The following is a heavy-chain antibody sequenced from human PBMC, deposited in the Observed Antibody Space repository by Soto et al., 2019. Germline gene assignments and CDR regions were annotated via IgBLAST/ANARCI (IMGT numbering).Heavy chain of an antibody. D-gene: IGHD2-21*01. CDR1: GYTFTSYG. J-gene: IGHJ6*02. CDR3: ARGFRVSVMAYYYYYGMDV. CDR2: ISAYNGNT. Sequence: ASVKVSCKASGYTFTSYGISWVRQAPGQGLEWMGWISAYNGNTNYAQKLQGRVTMTTDTSTSTAYMELRSLRSDDTAVYYCARGFRVSVMAYYYYYGMDVWGQGTTVTVSS. V-gene: IGHV1-18*01.